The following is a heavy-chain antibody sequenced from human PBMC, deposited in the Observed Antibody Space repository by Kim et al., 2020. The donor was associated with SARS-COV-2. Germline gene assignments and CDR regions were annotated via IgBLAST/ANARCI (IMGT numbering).Heavy chain of an antibody. Sequence: GGSLRLSCAASGFTFSSYSMNWVRQAPGKGLEWVSSISSSSSYIYYADSVKGRFTISRDNAKNSLYLQMNSLRAEDTAVYYCARSPGGGIVGATWEYHFDYWGQGTLVTVSS. V-gene: IGHV3-21*01. CDR3: ARSPGGGIVGATWEYHFDY. D-gene: IGHD1-26*01. J-gene: IGHJ4*02. CDR1: GFTFSSYS. CDR2: ISSSSSYI.